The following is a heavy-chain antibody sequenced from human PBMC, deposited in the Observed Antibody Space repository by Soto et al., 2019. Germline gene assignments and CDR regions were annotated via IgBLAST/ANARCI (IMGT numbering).Heavy chain of an antibody. CDR3: IKSSRTLGDS. J-gene: IGHJ4*02. Sequence: EVQLLESGGGLVQPGGSLRLSCAASGFTFSNFAMSWVRQAPGKGLEWVSAIGTSGGDTYYADSVKGRFTISRDNSKNTLYLQWSSRRAEDTAVYYAIKSSRTLGDSWGQGTLVTVSS. CDR2: IGTSGGDT. V-gene: IGHV3-23*01. CDR1: GFTFSNFA. D-gene: IGHD6-13*01.